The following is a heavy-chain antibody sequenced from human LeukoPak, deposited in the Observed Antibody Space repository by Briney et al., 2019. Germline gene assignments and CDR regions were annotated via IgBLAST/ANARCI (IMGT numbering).Heavy chain of an antibody. V-gene: IGHV1-18*01. D-gene: IGHD5-18*01. Sequence: GASVKVSCKASGYTFTSYGISWVRQAPGQGLEWMGWISAYNGNTNYAQKLQGRVTMTTDTSTSTAYMELRSLRSDDTAVYYCARGLYSRGDTAMSLDYWGQGTLVTVSS. CDR3: ARGLYSRGDTAMSLDY. J-gene: IGHJ4*02. CDR1: GYTFTSYG. CDR2: ISAYNGNT.